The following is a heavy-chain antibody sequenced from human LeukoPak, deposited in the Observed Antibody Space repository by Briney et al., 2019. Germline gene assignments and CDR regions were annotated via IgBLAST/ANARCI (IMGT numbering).Heavy chain of an antibody. V-gene: IGHV4-30-2*01. D-gene: IGHD2-15*01. CDR3: ARAAVVVAATPYYFDY. Sequence: PSETLSLTCTVSGGSISSYSWSWIRQPPGKGLEWIGYIYHSGSTYYNPSLKSRVTISVDRSKNQFSLKLSSVTAADTAVYYCARAAVVVAATPYYFDYWGQGTLVTVSS. CDR2: IYHSGST. CDR1: GGSISSYS. J-gene: IGHJ4*02.